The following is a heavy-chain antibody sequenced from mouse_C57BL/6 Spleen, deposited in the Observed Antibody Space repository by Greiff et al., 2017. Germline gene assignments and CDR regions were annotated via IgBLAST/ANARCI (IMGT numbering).Heavy chain of an antibody. V-gene: IGHV1-15*01. CDR1: GYTFTDYE. Sequence: VQLKESGAELVRPGASVTLSCKASGYTFTDYEMHWVKQTPVHGLEWIGAIDPETGGTAYNQKFKGKAILTADKSSSTAYMELRSLTSEDSAVYYCTRRPYYFDYWGQGTTLTVSS. CDR2: IDPETGGT. CDR3: TRRPYYFDY. J-gene: IGHJ2*01.